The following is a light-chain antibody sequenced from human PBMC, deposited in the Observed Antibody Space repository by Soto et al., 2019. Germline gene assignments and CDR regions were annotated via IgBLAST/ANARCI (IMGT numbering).Light chain of an antibody. J-gene: IGKJ2*01. CDR1: QSLLHSNGYNY. CDR3: QQYDDLPT. CDR2: LGS. V-gene: IGKV2-28*01. Sequence: DIVMTQSPLSLPVTPGEPASISCRSSQSLLHSNGYNYLDWYLQKPGQSPQLLIYLGSNRASGVPDRFSGSGSGTDFTLSITNLQPEDVATYFCQQYDDLPTFGQGTKVDI.